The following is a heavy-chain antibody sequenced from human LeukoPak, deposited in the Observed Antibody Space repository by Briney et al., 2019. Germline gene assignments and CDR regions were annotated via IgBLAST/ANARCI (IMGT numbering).Heavy chain of an antibody. CDR2: ISYDGSGK. D-gene: IGHD3-10*01. CDR1: GFTFSSYN. J-gene: IGHJ3*02. V-gene: IGHV3-30-3*01. CDR3: ARDLAGYGEAFDI. Sequence: GGSLRLSCAASGFTFSSYNMHWVRQAPGKWLEWVAVISYDGSGKYYADSVKGLFTISRDNSKSSLYLQMNSLRAEDTAVYYFARDLAGYGEAFDIWGQGTMVTVS.